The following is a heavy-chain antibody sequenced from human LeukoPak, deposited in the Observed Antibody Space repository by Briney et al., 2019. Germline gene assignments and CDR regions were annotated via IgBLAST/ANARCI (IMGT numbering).Heavy chain of an antibody. V-gene: IGHV4-61*02. CDR1: GGSISSGSYY. CDR3: ALLRFLEWSRRNYYYMDV. CDR2: IYTSGST. J-gene: IGHJ6*03. D-gene: IGHD3-3*01. Sequence: SETLSLTCTVSGGSISSGSYYWGWIRQPAGKGLEWIGRIYTSGSTNYNPSLKSRVTISVDTSKNQFSLKLSSVTAADTAVYYCALLRFLEWSRRNYYYMDVWGKGTTVTVSS.